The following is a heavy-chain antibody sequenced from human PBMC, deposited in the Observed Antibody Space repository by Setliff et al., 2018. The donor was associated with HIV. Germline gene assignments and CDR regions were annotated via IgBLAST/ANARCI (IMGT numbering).Heavy chain of an antibody. J-gene: IGHJ3*02. CDR2: ISSSGSSI. D-gene: IGHD3-9*01. V-gene: IGHV3-48*03. CDR3: TRTGLEILTGYDVGGFDM. CDR1: GYSFSSYE. Sequence: LRLSCAGSGYSFSSYEMNWVRQGPGKGLEWVSYISSSGSSIYHADSVKGRFTVSRDYAKNSLYLQMNSLRADDTAVYYCTRTGLEILTGYDVGGFDMWGQGTMVTVSS.